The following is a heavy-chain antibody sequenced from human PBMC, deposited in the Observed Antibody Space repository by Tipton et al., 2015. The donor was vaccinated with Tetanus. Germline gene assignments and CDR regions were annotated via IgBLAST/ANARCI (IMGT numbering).Heavy chain of an antibody. D-gene: IGHD3-10*01. CDR3: ARGRLTYYYGSGSRGWFVP. V-gene: IGHV4-34*01. J-gene: IGHJ5*02. CDR1: GGAFSGYY. Sequence: TLSLTCAVNGGAFSGYYWTWIRQFPGKGLEWIGEINHSVTSNYNPSLKSRLTTSVDASKNRFFLKLTSVTAADTAVYYCARGRLTYYYGSGSRGWFVPWGQGTPVTVSS. CDR2: INHSVTS.